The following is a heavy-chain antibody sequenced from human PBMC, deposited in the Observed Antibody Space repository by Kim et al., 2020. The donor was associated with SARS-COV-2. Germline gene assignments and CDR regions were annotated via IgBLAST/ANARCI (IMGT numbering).Heavy chain of an antibody. J-gene: IGHJ6*02. CDR2: ISSSSRYI. CDR3: ARDLDVNLEWLSDYYYGMEA. D-gene: IGHD3-3*01. V-gene: IGHV3-21*01. Sequence: GGSLRLSCAASGFTFSSYSMNWVRQAPGKGLEWVSSISSSSRYIYYADSVKGRFTISRDNAKNSLYLQMNSLRAEDTAVYYCARDLDVNLEWLSDYYYGMEAWGQGSTGTVSS. CDR1: GFTFSSYS.